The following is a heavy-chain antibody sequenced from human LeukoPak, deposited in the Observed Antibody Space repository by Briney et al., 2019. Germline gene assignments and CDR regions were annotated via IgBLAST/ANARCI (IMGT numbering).Heavy chain of an antibody. D-gene: IGHD3-22*01. CDR2: ISGSGGST. V-gene: IGHV3-23*01. CDR3: ARGPLTYYYDSSGYLVF. Sequence: GGSLRLSCAASGFTFSSYAMSWVRQAPGKGLEWVSAISGSGGSTYYADSVKGRFTISRDNAKNSLYLQMNSLRAEDTAVYYCARGPLTYYYDSSGYLVFWGQGTLVTVSS. J-gene: IGHJ4*02. CDR1: GFTFSSYA.